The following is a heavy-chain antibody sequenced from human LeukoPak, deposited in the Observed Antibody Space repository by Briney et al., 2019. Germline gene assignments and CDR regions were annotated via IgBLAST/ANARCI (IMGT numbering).Heavy chain of an antibody. Sequence: ASVKVSCKASGYTFTSYGISWVRQAPGQGLEWMGWISAYNGNTDYAQKFQGRVTMTRNTSISTAYMELSSLRSEDTAVYYCARAEGAWELLRYYYYGMDVWGQGTTVTVSS. D-gene: IGHD1-26*01. CDR2: ISAYNGNT. CDR3: ARAEGAWELLRYYYYGMDV. V-gene: IGHV1-18*01. J-gene: IGHJ6*02. CDR1: GYTFTSYG.